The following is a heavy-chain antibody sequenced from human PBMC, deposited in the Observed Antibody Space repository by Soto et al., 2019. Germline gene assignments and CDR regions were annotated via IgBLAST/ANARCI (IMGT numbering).Heavy chain of an antibody. Sequence: QVQLQESGPGLVIPSQTLSLTCAVSGASINSDGYYWSWIRQPPGKGLEWIGSIYYSGTTYYNSSLKSRAAISVETSQNLFSLKLASATAADTALYYCARWRSVTWSFDHWCQGTLVAVSS. J-gene: IGHJ4*02. CDR1: GASINSDGYY. D-gene: IGHD2-8*01. CDR2: IYYSGTT. V-gene: IGHV4-31*11. CDR3: ARWRSVTWSFDH.